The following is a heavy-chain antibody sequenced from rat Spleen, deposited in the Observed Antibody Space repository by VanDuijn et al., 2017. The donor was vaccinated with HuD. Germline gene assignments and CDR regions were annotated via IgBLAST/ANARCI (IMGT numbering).Heavy chain of an antibody. Sequence: EVQLMESGGGLVQPGRSLKLSCAASGFTFSDYAMAWVRQAPKKGLEWVATIIYDGSSTYYRDSVKGRFTISRDNAKSTLYLQMDSLRSEDTATYYCARINYPGSFAYWGQGTLVTVSS. V-gene: IGHV5-17*01. J-gene: IGHJ3*01. CDR1: GFTFSDYA. D-gene: IGHD1-4*01. CDR3: ARINYPGSFAY. CDR2: IIYDGSST.